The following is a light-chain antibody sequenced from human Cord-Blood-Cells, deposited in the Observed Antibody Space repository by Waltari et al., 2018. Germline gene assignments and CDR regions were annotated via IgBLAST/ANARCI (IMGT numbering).Light chain of an antibody. CDR3: AAWDDSLNGFWV. J-gene: IGLJ3*02. Sequence: QSVLTQPPSASGTPGQRVTISCSGSSSNIGSNTVNWYQQLPGTAPKLLIYSNNHRPSGVPDRCSGSKSGTSASLAISGLQSEDEADYYCAAWDDSLNGFWVFGGGTKLTVL. CDR1: SSNIGSNT. V-gene: IGLV1-44*01. CDR2: SNN.